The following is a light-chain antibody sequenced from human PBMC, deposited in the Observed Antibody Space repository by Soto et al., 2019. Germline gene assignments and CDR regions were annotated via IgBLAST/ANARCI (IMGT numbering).Light chain of an antibody. CDR1: SSDVGGYNY. CDR3: SSYAGSNNYV. CDR2: EVN. V-gene: IGLV2-8*01. Sequence: QSALTQPPSASGSPGQSVAISCTGTSSDVGGYNYVSWYQQHPGKAPKLMIYEVNKWPSGVADRFSGSKSGNTASLTVSGLQADDEADYYCSSYAGSNNYVFGTGTKLTVL. J-gene: IGLJ1*01.